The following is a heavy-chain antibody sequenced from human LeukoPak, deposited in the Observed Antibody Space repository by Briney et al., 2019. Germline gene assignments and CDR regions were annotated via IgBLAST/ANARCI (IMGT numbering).Heavy chain of an antibody. V-gene: IGHV4-59*01. D-gene: IGHD3-22*01. J-gene: IGHJ4*02. Sequence: PSETLSLTCTVSGDSISSYYWSWIRQPPGKGLEWIGYIYYSGSTNYNPSLKSRVTISVDTSKNQFSLKLSSVTAADTAVYYCARGGYNYDSSGYYYGFFDYWGQGTLVTVSS. CDR1: GDSISSYY. CDR2: IYYSGST. CDR3: ARGGYNYDSSGYYYGFFDY.